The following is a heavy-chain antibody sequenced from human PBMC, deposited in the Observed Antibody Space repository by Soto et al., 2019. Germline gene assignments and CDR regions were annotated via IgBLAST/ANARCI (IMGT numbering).Heavy chain of an antibody. CDR2: IYYRGST. CDR3: AVWFGEFPYYSDY. CDR1: GGSISSGGYY. V-gene: IGHV4-31*03. Sequence: QVQLQESGPGLVKPSQTLSLTCTVSGGSISSGGYYWSWIRQHPGKGLEWIGYIYYRGSTYYNPCLKSRVTITVDTSKNQFSLKLSSVTAADTSVYYCAVWFGEFPYYSDYWGQGTLVTVSS. D-gene: IGHD3-10*01. J-gene: IGHJ4*02.